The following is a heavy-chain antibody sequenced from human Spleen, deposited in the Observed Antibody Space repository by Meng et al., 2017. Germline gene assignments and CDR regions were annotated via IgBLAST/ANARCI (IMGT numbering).Heavy chain of an antibody. Sequence: QLQLQESGPGLVRPSETLSLTCTVSGGSVSSGSYYWSWIRQPPGKGLEWIGYIYYSGSTNYNPSLKSRVTISVDTSKNQFSLKLSSVTAADTAVYYRARNDFWSGYFDYWGQGTLVTVSS. CDR2: IYYSGST. J-gene: IGHJ4*02. CDR1: GGSVSSGSYY. V-gene: IGHV4-61*01. D-gene: IGHD3-3*01. CDR3: ARNDFWSGYFDY.